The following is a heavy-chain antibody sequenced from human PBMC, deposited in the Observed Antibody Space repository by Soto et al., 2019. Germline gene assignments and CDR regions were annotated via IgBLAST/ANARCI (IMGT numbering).Heavy chain of an antibody. CDR2: ISYDGSNK. CDR3: AGGVDTAINWYFDL. D-gene: IGHD5-18*01. V-gene: IGHV3-30-3*01. J-gene: IGHJ2*01. Sequence: GGSLRLSCAASGFTFSSYAMHWVRQAPGKGLEWVAVISYDGSNKYYADSVKGRFTISRDNSKNTLYLQMNSLRAEDTAVYYCAGGVDTAINWYFDLWGRGTLVTVSS. CDR1: GFTFSSYA.